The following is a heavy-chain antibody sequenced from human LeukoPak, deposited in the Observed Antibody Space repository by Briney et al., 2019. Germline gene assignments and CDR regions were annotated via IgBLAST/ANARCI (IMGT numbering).Heavy chain of an antibody. CDR1: GFTFSSYA. V-gene: IGHV3-30-3*01. D-gene: IGHD3-10*01. CDR3: AREHYYGSGSYHNY. Sequence: GGSLRLSCAASGFTFSSYAMHWVRQAPGKGLEWVAFISYDGTNKYYADSVKGRFTISRDNSENTVYLQMNSLRAGDTAVYYCAREHYYGSGSYHNYWGQGTLVTVSS. J-gene: IGHJ4*02. CDR2: ISYDGTNK.